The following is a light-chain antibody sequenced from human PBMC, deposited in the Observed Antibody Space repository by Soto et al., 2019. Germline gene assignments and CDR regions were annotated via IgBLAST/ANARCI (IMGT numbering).Light chain of an antibody. CDR2: GAS. J-gene: IGKJ3*01. V-gene: IGKV1-27*01. CDR1: QDIKNY. CDR3: HSYNTAAFT. Sequence: DIPMTQSPSSLSASVGDRVTITCRASQDIKNYLAWYKQRPGKVPMLLIYGASTLHSGVPSRFRGSGSGTDYTLTISSLQPEDVATYYCHSYNTAAFTFGPGTKVDIK.